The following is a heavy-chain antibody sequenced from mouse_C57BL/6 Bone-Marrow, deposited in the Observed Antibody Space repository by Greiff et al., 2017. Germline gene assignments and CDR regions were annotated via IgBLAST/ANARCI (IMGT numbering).Heavy chain of an antibody. Sequence: EVQLQQSGAELVKPGASVKLSCTASGFNIKDYYMHWVKQRTEQGLEWIGGIDPEDGETKYAPKFQGKATLTADTSSNTAYLQLSSLTSEDTAVYYCARKGWLLSLDYWGQGTTLTVSS. CDR2: IDPEDGET. CDR1: GFNIKDYY. J-gene: IGHJ2*01. D-gene: IGHD2-3*01. V-gene: IGHV14-2*01. CDR3: ARKGWLLSLDY.